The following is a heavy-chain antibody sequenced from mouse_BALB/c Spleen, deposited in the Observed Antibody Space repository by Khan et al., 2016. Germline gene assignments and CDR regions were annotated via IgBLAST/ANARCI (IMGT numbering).Heavy chain of an antibody. CDR1: GFSLTSYG. V-gene: IGHV2-2*02. Sequence: QVQLQQSGPGLVQPSQSLSITCTVSGFSLTSYGVHWVRQSPGKGLEWLGVIWSGRSTDYNAAFISRLSISKDNSKSQVFFKMNSLQANDTAIYYCARRGNYRYAFAYWGQGTLVTVSA. J-gene: IGHJ3*01. D-gene: IGHD2-14*01. CDR2: IWSGRST. CDR3: ARRGNYRYAFAY.